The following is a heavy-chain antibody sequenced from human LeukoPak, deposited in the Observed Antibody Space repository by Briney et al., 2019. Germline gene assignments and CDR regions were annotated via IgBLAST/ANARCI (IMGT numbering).Heavy chain of an antibody. CDR3: AREIVATGVFDY. J-gene: IGHJ4*02. CDR2: ISGSGGST. Sequence: PGGSLRLSCAASGFTFTSCATSWVRQAPGKGLEWVSAISGSGGSTYYADSVKGRFTISRDNSKNTLYLQMNSLRAEDTAVYYCAREIVATGVFDYRGQGTLVTVSS. CDR1: GFTFTSCA. V-gene: IGHV3-23*01. D-gene: IGHD1-1*01.